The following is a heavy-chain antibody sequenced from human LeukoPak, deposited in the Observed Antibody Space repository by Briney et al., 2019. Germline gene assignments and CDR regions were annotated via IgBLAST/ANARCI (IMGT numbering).Heavy chain of an antibody. Sequence: SETLSLTCTVSGVSMSSYYWSWLRQPAGKGVEWVGRIYSSGSNNYNPSLKRRVTMSVHTSNNQFSQRLRSVTAADTAVYYCARQIASAGTAGFDFWGQGALLTVSS. CDR2: IYSSGSN. D-gene: IGHD6-13*01. CDR3: ARQIASAGTAGFDF. V-gene: IGHV4-4*07. J-gene: IGHJ4*02. CDR1: GVSMSSYY.